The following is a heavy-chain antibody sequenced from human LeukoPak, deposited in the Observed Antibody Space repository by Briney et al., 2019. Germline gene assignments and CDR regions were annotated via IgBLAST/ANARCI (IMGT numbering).Heavy chain of an antibody. CDR2: IYYSGST. V-gene: IGHV4-30-4*08. CDR1: GGSISSGDYY. D-gene: IGHD4-17*01. J-gene: IGHJ4*02. Sequence: SETLSLTCTVSGGSISSGDYYWSWIRQPPGKGLEWIGYIYYSGSTYYNPSLKSRVTISVDTSKNQFSLKLSSVTAADTAVYYCARDEDYGAVYWGQGTLSPSPQ. CDR3: ARDEDYGAVY.